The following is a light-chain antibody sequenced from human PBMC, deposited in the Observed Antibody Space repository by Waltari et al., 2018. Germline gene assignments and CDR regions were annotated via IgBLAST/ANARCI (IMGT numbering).Light chain of an antibody. J-gene: IGKJ2*01. V-gene: IGKV1-5*03. Sequence: DIKMTQSPSTLSASVGDRVTITCRASQSISTWLAWYQQKPGKAPKLLIYKASDLESGVPSRFSGSGSGTEFTLTISSLQPDDFATYYCQHYNTYPVTFGQGTKLDI. CDR2: KAS. CDR1: QSISTW. CDR3: QHYNTYPVT.